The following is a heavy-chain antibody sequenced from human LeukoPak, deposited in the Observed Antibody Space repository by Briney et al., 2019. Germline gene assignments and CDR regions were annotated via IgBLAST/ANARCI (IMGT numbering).Heavy chain of an antibody. Sequence: GRSLRLSCAASGFTFSSYSMNWVRQAPGKGLEWVSYISSSSAAIYYADSVKGRFTISRDNAKSSLYLQMNSLRAEDTALYYCAREYSSSSGRAFDIWGQGTMVTGSS. V-gene: IGHV3-48*01. D-gene: IGHD6-6*01. CDR3: AREYSSSSGRAFDI. CDR2: ISSSSAAI. CDR1: GFTFSSYS. J-gene: IGHJ3*02.